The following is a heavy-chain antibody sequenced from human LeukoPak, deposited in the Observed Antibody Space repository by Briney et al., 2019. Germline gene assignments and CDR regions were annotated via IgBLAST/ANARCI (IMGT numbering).Heavy chain of an antibody. CDR2: IYSGGST. CDR3: ARGTYSGTYLVY. Sequence: GGSLRLSCAASGFTVSSNYMNWVRQAPGKGLEWVSVIYSGGSTYYADSVKGRFTISRDNSKNALYLQMNSLRAEDTAAYYCARGTYSGTYLVYWDQGTLVTVSS. D-gene: IGHD1-26*01. V-gene: IGHV3-53*01. J-gene: IGHJ4*02. CDR1: GFTVSSNY.